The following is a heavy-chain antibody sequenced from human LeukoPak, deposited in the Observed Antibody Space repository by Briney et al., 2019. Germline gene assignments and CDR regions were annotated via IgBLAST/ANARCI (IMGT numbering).Heavy chain of an antibody. CDR2: ISGSGGST. CDR3: AKDLVDYGGANWFDP. V-gene: IGHV3-23*01. J-gene: IGHJ5*02. CDR1: GFTFSGYA. Sequence: GRSLRLSCAASGFTFSGYAMSWVRQAPGKGLEWVSAISGSGGSTYYADSVKGRFTISRDNSKNTLYLQMNSLRAEDTAVYYCAKDLVDYGGANWFDPWGQGTLVTVSS. D-gene: IGHD4-17*01.